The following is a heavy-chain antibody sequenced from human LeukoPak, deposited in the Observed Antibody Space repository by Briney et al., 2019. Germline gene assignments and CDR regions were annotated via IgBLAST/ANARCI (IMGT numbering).Heavy chain of an antibody. V-gene: IGHV3-21*01. CDR1: GFTFSSYA. Sequence: GGSLRLSCAASGFTFSSYAMSWVRQAPGKGLEWVSSISSSSSYIYYADSVKGRFTISRDNAKNSLYLQMNSLRAEDTAVYYCAGTELELRALFDYWGQGTLVTVSS. J-gene: IGHJ4*02. D-gene: IGHD1-7*01. CDR2: ISSSSSYI. CDR3: AGTELELRALFDY.